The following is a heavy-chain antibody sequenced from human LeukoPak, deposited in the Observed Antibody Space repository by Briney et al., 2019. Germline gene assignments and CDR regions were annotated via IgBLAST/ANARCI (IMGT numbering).Heavy chain of an antibody. V-gene: IGHV1-8*03. D-gene: IGHD5-24*01. Sequence: ASVNLSLKASGYTFTSCGINWVRQATRQGLEWMGWMNPNSGDTGYAQTFHDRGTITRNTSTSTAYMELSSLLSEETAAYYCARVEMATIRFDYWGQGTLVTVSS. J-gene: IGHJ4*02. CDR3: ARVEMATIRFDY. CDR1: GYTFTSCG. CDR2: MNPNSGDT.